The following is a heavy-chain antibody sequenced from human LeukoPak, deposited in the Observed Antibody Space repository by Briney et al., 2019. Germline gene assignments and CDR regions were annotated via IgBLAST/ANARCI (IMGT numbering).Heavy chain of an antibody. CDR1: GFTFSNHA. CDR2: IGTAGDT. CDR3: VRQQTPHGNFDY. J-gene: IGHJ4*02. V-gene: IGHV3-13*01. D-gene: IGHD1-26*01. Sequence: PGGSLRLSCATSGFTFSNHAMHWVRQATGKGLEWVSAIGTAGDTFYPGSVKGRFTISRENAKNSSSLQMNSLRAEDTAVYYCVRQQTPHGNFDYWGQGTLVTVSS.